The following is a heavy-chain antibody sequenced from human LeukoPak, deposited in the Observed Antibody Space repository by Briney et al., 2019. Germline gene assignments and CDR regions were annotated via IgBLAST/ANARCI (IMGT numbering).Heavy chain of an antibody. D-gene: IGHD2-21*01. CDR1: GGYISRYY. Sequence: SETLSLTGTVSGGYISRYYRRGLRPPAGKGLEGIGCIYYSGSTNYNPSLKSRVTISVDTSKNQFSLKLSSVTAADTAVYYCARRGGARGLSFDIWGQGTMVTVSS. V-gene: IGHV4-59*08. J-gene: IGHJ3*02. CDR3: ARRGGARGLSFDI. CDR2: IYYSGST.